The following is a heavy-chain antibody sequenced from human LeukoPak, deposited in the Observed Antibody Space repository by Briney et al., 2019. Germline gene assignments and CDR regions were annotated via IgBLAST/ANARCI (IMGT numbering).Heavy chain of an antibody. Sequence: PGGSLRLSCAASGFTFSSYAMHWVRQAPGKGLEWVAVISYDGGNKYYADSVKGRFTISRDNSKNTLYLQMNSLRAEDTAVYYCARGAYYDFWSGSVWGQGTLVTVSS. J-gene: IGHJ4*02. CDR2: ISYDGGNK. V-gene: IGHV3-30-3*01. CDR3: ARGAYYDFWSGSV. CDR1: GFTFSSYA. D-gene: IGHD3-3*01.